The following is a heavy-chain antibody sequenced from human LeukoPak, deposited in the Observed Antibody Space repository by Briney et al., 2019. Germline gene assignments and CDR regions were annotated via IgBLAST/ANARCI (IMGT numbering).Heavy chain of an antibody. J-gene: IGHJ5*02. Sequence: PSETLSLTCTVSGGSISTSNYYWGWIRQPPGKGLEWIGSIYHSGSTYYNPSLKSRVTISVDTSKNQFSLKLSSVTAADTAVYYCARLYYYGSGSYLFDPWGQGTLVTVSS. D-gene: IGHD3-10*01. CDR1: GGSISTSNYY. CDR3: ARLYYYGSGSYLFDP. CDR2: IYHSGST. V-gene: IGHV4-39*07.